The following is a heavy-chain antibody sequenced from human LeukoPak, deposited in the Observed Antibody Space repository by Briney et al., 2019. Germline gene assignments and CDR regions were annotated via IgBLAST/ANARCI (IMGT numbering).Heavy chain of an antibody. Sequence: GASVKVSCKASGGTFSSYAISWVRQAPGQGLEWMGRIIPILGIANYAQKFQGGVTITADKSTSTAYMELSSLRSEDTAVYYCARDLEYCSGGSCFTFGYWGQGTLVTVSS. J-gene: IGHJ4*02. CDR3: ARDLEYCSGGSCFTFGY. V-gene: IGHV1-69*04. D-gene: IGHD2-15*01. CDR1: GGTFSSYA. CDR2: IIPILGIA.